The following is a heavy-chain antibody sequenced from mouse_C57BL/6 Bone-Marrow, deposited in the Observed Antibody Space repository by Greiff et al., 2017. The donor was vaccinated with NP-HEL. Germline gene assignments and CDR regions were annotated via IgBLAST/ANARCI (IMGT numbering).Heavy chain of an antibody. CDR1: GFTFSSYA. Sequence: EVHLVESGGGLVKPGGSLKLSCAASGFTFSSYAMSWVRQTPEKRLEWVATISDGGSYTYYPDNVKGRFTISRDNAKNNLYLQRSHLKSEDTAMYYCARDQGVYYGLAYWGQGTLVTVSA. J-gene: IGHJ3*01. CDR2: ISDGGSYT. V-gene: IGHV5-4*01. CDR3: ARDQGVYYGLAY. D-gene: IGHD2-1*01.